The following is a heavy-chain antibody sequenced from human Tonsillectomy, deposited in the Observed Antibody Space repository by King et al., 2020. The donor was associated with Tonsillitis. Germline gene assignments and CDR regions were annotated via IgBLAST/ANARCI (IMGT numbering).Heavy chain of an antibody. J-gene: IGHJ6*02. D-gene: IGHD1-26*01. Sequence: QLVQSGAEVKKPGASVKVSCKTSGYTFTNYGISWVRQAPGQGLEWMGWISGYNGNTMYAQKFQGRVTMTTDTSTSTAYMDLGSLRSDDTAVYYCARDLRGWEVYYYYYGLDVWGQGTTVTVSS. CDR2: ISGYNGNT. V-gene: IGHV1-18*04. CDR3: ARDLRGWEVYYYYYGLDV. CDR1: GYTFTNYG.